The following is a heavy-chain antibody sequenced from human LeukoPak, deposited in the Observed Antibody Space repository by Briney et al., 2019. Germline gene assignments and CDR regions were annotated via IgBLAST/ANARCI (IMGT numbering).Heavy chain of an antibody. CDR3: TTEVIAAAGIGGP. V-gene: IGHV3-7*03. CDR1: GFTFSSYW. Sequence: GGSLRLSCAASGFTFSSYWMSWVRQAPGKGLEWVANIKQDGSEKYYVDSVKGRFTISRDNAKNSLYLQMNSLRAEDTAVYYCTTEVIAAAGIGGPWGQGTLVTISS. CDR2: IKQDGSEK. D-gene: IGHD6-13*01. J-gene: IGHJ5*02.